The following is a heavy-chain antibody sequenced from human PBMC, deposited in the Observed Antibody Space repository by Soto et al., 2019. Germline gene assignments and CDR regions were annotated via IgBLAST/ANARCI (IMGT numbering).Heavy chain of an antibody. J-gene: IGHJ4*02. CDR3: ARDRRGYSGYVLFDY. D-gene: IGHD5-12*01. V-gene: IGHV1-69*04. CDR2: IIPILGIA. CDR1: GYTFTRYG. Sequence: GASVKVSCKASGYTFTRYGISWVRQAPGQGLEWMGRIIPILGIANYAQKFQGRVTITADKSTSTAYMELSSLRSEDTAVYYCARDRRGYSGYVLFDYWGQGTLVTVSS.